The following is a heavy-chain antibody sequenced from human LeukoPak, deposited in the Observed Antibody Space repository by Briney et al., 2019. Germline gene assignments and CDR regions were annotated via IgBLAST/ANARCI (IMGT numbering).Heavy chain of an antibody. CDR2: TNPNSGGT. Sequence: ASVKVSCKASGYTFTGYYMHWVRQAPGQGLEWMGWTNPNSGGTNYAQKFQGRVTMTRDTSISTAYMELSRLRSDDTAVYYCARDLAAGYYYYMDVWGKGTTVTVSS. J-gene: IGHJ6*03. D-gene: IGHD6-25*01. CDR1: GYTFTGYY. CDR3: ARDLAAGYYYYMDV. V-gene: IGHV1-2*02.